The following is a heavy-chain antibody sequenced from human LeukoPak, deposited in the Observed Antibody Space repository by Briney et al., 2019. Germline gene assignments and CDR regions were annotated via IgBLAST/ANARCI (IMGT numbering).Heavy chain of an antibody. CDR3: ARHNNLGYCSGGSCFDY. CDR2: IYYSGST. J-gene: IGHJ4*02. D-gene: IGHD2-15*01. Sequence: SETLSLTCTVSGGSISSSSYYWGWIRQPPGKGLEWIGSIYYSGSTYYNPSLRSRVTISVDTSKNQFSLKLSSVTAADTAVYYCARHNNLGYCSGGSCFDYWGQGTLVTVSS. CDR1: GGSISSSSYY. V-gene: IGHV4-39*01.